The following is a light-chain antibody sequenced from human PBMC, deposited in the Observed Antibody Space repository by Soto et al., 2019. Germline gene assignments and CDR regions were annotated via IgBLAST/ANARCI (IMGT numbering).Light chain of an antibody. J-gene: IGKJ5*01. Sequence: EIVLTQSPATLSLSPGERATLSCRASQSVDSNLAWYQQKPGQTPRLLMYGASTRATGIPARFSGSGSGTEFTLTISSLQSEDFAVYYCQRYNNWPFFGQGTRLEIK. CDR1: QSVDSN. V-gene: IGKV3-15*01. CDR3: QRYNNWPF. CDR2: GAS.